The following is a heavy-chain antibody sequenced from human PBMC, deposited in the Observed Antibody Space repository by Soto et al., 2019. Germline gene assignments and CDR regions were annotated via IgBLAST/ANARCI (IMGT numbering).Heavy chain of an antibody. CDR3: AKATVDTALPAEYYFDY. D-gene: IGHD5-18*01. V-gene: IGHV3-30*18. CDR1: ECTISNYA. CDR2: ISYDGSNK. J-gene: IGHJ4*02. Sequence: PVGSLRLCYAASECTISNYALTWVLQAPGKGLEWVAVISYDGSNKYYADSVKGRFTISRDNSKNTLYLQMNSLRAEDTAVYYCAKATVDTALPAEYYFDYWGQGTLVNVSS.